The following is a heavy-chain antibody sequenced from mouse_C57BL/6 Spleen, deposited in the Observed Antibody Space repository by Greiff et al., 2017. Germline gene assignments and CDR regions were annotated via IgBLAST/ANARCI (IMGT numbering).Heavy chain of an antibody. V-gene: IGHV1-81*01. J-gene: IGHJ1*03. CDR1: GYTFTSYG. D-gene: IGHD1-1*01. CDR2: IYPRSGNT. Sequence: VKLQESGAELARPGASVKLSCKASGYTFTSYGISWVKQRTGQGLEWIGEIYPRSGNTYYNEKFKGKATLTADKSSSTAYMELRSLTSEDSAVYFCEREVITTEGYFDVWGTGTTVTVSS. CDR3: EREVITTEGYFDV.